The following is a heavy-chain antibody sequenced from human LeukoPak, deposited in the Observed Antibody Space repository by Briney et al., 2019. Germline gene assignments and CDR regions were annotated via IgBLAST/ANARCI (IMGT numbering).Heavy chain of an antibody. CDR1: GFTFSSYW. CDR3: ARAGFYSSSGGYY. D-gene: IGHD6-13*01. CDR2: INSDGSST. V-gene: IGHV3-74*01. Sequence: GGSLRLSCAASGFTFSSYWMHWVRHAPGKGLVWVSRINSDGSSTSYADSVKGRFTISRDNAKNTLYLQMNNLRAEDTAVYYFARAGFYSSSGGYYWGQGTLVTVSS. J-gene: IGHJ4*02.